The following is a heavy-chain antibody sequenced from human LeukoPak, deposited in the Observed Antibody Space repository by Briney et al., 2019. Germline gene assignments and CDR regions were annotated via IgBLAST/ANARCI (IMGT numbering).Heavy chain of an antibody. Sequence: SETLSLTCTVAGGSISSYYWSWIRQPPGKGLEWIGYIYYSGSTYYNPSLESRVTISVDTSKNQFSLKLTSVTAADTAVYYCARESGTLDYYYYYYMDVWGKGTTVTVSS. CDR2: IYYSGST. V-gene: IGHV4-59*01. D-gene: IGHD1-1*01. CDR3: ARESGTLDYYYYYYMDV. CDR1: GGSISSYY. J-gene: IGHJ6*03.